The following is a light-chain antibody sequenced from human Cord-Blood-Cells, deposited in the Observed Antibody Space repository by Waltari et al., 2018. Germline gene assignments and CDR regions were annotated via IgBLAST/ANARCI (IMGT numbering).Light chain of an antibody. Sequence: DIVMTQSPDSLAVSLGERATINCKSSQSVLYSSNNKNYLAWYPQKPGQPPKLLIYWASTRESGVPDRFSGSGSGTDFTPTISSLQAEDVAVYYCQQYYSTPPTFGQGTKVEIK. CDR2: WAS. V-gene: IGKV4-1*01. J-gene: IGKJ1*01. CDR1: QSVLYSSNNKNY. CDR3: QQYYSTPPT.